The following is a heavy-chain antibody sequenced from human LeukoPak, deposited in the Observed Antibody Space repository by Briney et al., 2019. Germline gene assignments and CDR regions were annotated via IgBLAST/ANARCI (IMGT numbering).Heavy chain of an antibody. Sequence: SETLFLTCAVSGGSISSSNWWSWVRQPPGKGLEWIGEIYHSGSTNYNPSLKSRVTISVDKSKNQFSLKLSSVTAADTAVYYCARAGVGQAAGFDYWGQGTLVTVSS. V-gene: IGHV4-4*02. D-gene: IGHD6-13*01. CDR2: IYHSGST. J-gene: IGHJ4*02. CDR3: ARAGVGQAAGFDY. CDR1: GGSISSSNW.